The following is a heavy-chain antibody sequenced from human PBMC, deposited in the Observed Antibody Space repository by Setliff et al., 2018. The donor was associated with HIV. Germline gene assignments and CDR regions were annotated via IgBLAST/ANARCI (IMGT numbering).Heavy chain of an antibody. CDR1: VGSFNGYY. J-gene: IGHJ4*02. V-gene: IGHV4-34*01. D-gene: IGHD4-17*01. CDR2: INHSGST. CDR3: ASFFVTTVTNQDY. Sequence: KTSETLSLTCAVYVGSFNGYYWSWIRQPPGKGLEWIGEINHSGSTNYNPSLKSRLTISVDTSKNQFSLKLSSVTAADTAMYYCASFFVTTVTNQDYWGQGTPVTVSS.